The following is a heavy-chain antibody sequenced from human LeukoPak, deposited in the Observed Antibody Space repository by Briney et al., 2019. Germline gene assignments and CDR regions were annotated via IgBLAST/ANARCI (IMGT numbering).Heavy chain of an antibody. V-gene: IGHV1-18*01. CDR3: ARLYGDNSEFDS. J-gene: IGHJ4*02. D-gene: IGHD4-23*01. CDR2: ISAYNGNS. CDR1: GYNFTSYG. Sequence: ASVKVSCKASGYNFTSYGISWVRQAPGRGLEWMGWISAYNGNSNIAQKLQGRVTMTADTSTSTAYMELRSLRSDDAAVYYCARLYGDNSEFDSWGQGTLVTVSS.